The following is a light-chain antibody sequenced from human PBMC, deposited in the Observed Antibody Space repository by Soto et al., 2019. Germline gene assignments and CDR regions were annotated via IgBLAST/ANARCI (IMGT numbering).Light chain of an antibody. CDR1: SSDVGTYNL. V-gene: IGLV2-23*01. CDR2: EGS. CDR3: CSYTTSATYV. Sequence: QSVLTQPASASGSPGQSITISCTGTSSDVGTYNLVSWYQQPPGKAPKLMIYEGSKRPSGVSNRFSGSKSGNTASLTISGLQAEDEADYYCCSYTTSATYVFGTGTKVTVL. J-gene: IGLJ1*01.